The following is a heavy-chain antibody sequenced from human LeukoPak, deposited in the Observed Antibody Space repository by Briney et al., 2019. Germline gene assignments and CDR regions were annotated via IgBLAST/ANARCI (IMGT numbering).Heavy chain of an antibody. J-gene: IGHJ4*02. CDR1: GFTFSSYA. V-gene: IGHV3-23*01. D-gene: IGHD3-22*01. CDR3: AREDSSGLYPSFDY. Sequence: GGSLILSCAASGFTFSSYAMSWVRPAPGKGLGWVSAISGSGGSTYYVDSVKGRFTISRDNSKNTLYLQMNSLRAEDTAVYYCAREDSSGLYPSFDYWGQGTLVTVSS. CDR2: ISGSGGST.